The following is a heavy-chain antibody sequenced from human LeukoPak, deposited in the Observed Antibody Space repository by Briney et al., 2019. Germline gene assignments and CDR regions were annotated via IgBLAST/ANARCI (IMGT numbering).Heavy chain of an antibody. D-gene: IGHD5-12*01. J-gene: IGHJ4*02. V-gene: IGHV3-23*01. CDR3: ARVGYSGYDYDY. Sequence: GGSLRLSCEASGFPFSSYAMSWVRHAPGKGLEWVSVISGSGDSTYYADSVEGRCTSSRDNSKDALYLQMNSLRAEDTAVYYCARVGYSGYDYDYWGQGTLVTVSS. CDR2: ISGSGDST. CDR1: GFPFSSYA.